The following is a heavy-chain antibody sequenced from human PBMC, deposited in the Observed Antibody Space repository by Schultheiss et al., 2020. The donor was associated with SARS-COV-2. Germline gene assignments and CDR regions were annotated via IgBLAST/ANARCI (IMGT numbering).Heavy chain of an antibody. CDR2: IYYSGST. D-gene: IGHD2-2*01. V-gene: IGHV4-39*07. Sequence: SETLSLTCTVSGGSISSSSYYWGWIRQPPGKGLEWIGSIYYSGSTYYNPSLKSRVTISVDTSKNQFSLKLSSVIAADTAVYYCAREPLSLGYWGQGTLVTVSS. CDR1: GGSISSSSYY. J-gene: IGHJ4*02. CDR3: AREPLSLGY.